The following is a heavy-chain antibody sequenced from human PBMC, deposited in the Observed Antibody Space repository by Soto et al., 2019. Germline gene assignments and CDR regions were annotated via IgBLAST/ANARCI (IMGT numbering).Heavy chain of an antibody. J-gene: IGHJ5*02. CDR2: IIPIFGTA. CDR1: GGTFSSYA. D-gene: IGHD6-19*01. Sequence: QVQLVQSGAEVKKPGSSVKVSCKASGGTFSSYAISWVRQAPGQGLEWMGGIIPIFGTANYAQKFQGRVKSAADESTSTAYMGLRSLRSEDTAVYYCARAYSSGWGGWFDPWGQGTLVTVSS. CDR3: ARAYSSGWGGWFDP. V-gene: IGHV1-69*12.